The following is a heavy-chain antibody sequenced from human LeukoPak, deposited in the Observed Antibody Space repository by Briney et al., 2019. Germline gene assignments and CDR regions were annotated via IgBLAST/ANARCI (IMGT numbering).Heavy chain of an antibody. Sequence: GGSLRLSCAASGFTFDDYAMHWVRQAPGKGLEWVSGISWNSGSIGYADSVKGRFTISRDNAKNSLYLQMNSLRAEDTALYYCATDLGGYCGSTSCQDYWGQGTLVTVSS. J-gene: IGHJ4*02. CDR3: ATDLGGYCGSTSCQDY. V-gene: IGHV3-9*01. CDR2: ISWNSGSI. CDR1: GFTFDDYA. D-gene: IGHD2-2*01.